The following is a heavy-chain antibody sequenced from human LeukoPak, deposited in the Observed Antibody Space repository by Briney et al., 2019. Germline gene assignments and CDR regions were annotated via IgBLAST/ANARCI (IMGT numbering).Heavy chain of an antibody. Sequence: SETLSLTCTVSSDSISSYYWSWIRQPPGKRLEWITYTSYSGSTKYNPSLKSRVTISVDTSKNQFSLRLTSVTAADTAVYYCARGIIEYSGSWGFWSQGTLVTVSS. V-gene: IGHV4-59*01. CDR1: SDSISSYY. D-gene: IGHD6-13*01. CDR2: TSYSGST. J-gene: IGHJ4*02. CDR3: ARGIIEYSGSWGF.